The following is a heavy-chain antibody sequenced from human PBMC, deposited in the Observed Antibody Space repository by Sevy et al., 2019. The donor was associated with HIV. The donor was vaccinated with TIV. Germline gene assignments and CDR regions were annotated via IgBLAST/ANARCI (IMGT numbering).Heavy chain of an antibody. J-gene: IGHJ5*02. D-gene: IGHD3-3*01. CDR1: GFTFSNYG. V-gene: IGHV3-33*06. CDR3: AKTFAIFGVLMSPDFDP. Sequence: GGSLRLSCAASGFTFSNYGMHWVRQAPGKGLEWVAVIWYDGSYKYYADSVKGRFTISRDNTKSTLYLQMNSLGAEDTALYYCAKTFAIFGVLMSPDFDPWGQGTLVTVSS. CDR2: IWYDGSYK.